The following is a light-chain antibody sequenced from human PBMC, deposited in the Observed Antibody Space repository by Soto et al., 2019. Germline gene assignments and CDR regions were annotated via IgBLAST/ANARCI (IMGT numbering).Light chain of an antibody. CDR1: SSNIGAGYD. V-gene: IGLV1-40*01. Sequence: QSVLTQPPSVSGAPVQRVTISCTGSSSNIGAGYDVHWYQRLPGTAPKLLIDGNSNRPAGVPDRFSGSKSGTSASLAITGLQAEDEADYYGQSYDSILSRVFGGGTKLTVL. J-gene: IGLJ2*01. CDR2: GNS. CDR3: QSYDSILSRV.